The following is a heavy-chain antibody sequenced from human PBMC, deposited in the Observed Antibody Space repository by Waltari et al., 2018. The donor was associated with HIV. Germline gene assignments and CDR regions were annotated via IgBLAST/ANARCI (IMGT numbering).Heavy chain of an antibody. J-gene: IGHJ5*01. V-gene: IGHV1-46*03. CDR1: GYTFTRYY. CDR3: ARGRDGDYDS. CDR2: IIPSGGST. Sequence: QVQLVQSGAEVKKPGASVKVSCKASGYTFTRYYIHWVRQAPGQGLEWMGFIIPSGGSTTYAQKFQGRVTMTTDTSTSTVYMDLSSLRSEDTAVYYCARGRDGDYDSWGQGTLVTVSS. D-gene: IGHD4-17*01.